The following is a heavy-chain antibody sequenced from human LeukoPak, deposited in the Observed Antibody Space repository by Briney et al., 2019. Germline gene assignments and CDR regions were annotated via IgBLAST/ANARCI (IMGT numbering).Heavy chain of an antibody. CDR1: GGSISSYY. D-gene: IGHD1-26*01. Sequence: PSETLSLTCTVSGGSISSYYWSWIRQPPGKGLEWIWSIYYSGSSNYNPSLKSRVTISVDTSKNQFSLKLSSVTAADTAVYYCARQPQSGWELLAAFDIWGQGTMVTVSS. CDR2: IYYSGSS. J-gene: IGHJ3*02. CDR3: ARQPQSGWELLAAFDI. V-gene: IGHV4-59*08.